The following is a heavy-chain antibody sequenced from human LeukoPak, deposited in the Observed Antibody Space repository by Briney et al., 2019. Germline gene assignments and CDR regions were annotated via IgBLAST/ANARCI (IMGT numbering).Heavy chain of an antibody. D-gene: IGHD3-22*01. CDR2: ISYDGSSK. CDR1: GFTFSSYG. CDR3: AKERKWLEYYFDY. J-gene: IGHJ4*02. V-gene: IGHV3-30*18. Sequence: AGGSLRLSCAASGFTFSSYGMHWVRQAPGKGLEWVAVISYDGSSKYYADSVKGRFTISRDNSKNTVYLQMNSLRAEDTAVYYCAKERKWLEYYFDYWGQGTLVTVSS.